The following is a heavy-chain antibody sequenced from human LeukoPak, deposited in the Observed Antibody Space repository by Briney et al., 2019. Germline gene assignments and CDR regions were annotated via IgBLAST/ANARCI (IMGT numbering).Heavy chain of an antibody. CDR2: TINKANSYTT. CDR3: ARGLRGGSSWSPYYFDY. D-gene: IGHD6-13*01. Sequence: PGGSLRLSCAASGLTFSDHYMDWVRQAPGKGLEWVGRTINKANSYTTEYAASVKGRFTISRDDSKNSLYLQMNSLKTEDTAVYYCARGLRGGSSWSPYYFDYWGQGTLVTVSS. J-gene: IGHJ4*02. V-gene: IGHV3-72*01. CDR1: GLTFSDHY.